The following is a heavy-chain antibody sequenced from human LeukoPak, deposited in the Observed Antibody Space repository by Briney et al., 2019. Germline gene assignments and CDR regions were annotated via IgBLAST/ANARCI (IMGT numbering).Heavy chain of an antibody. J-gene: IGHJ6*03. CDR3: ARGRPGFGELLYSYYMDV. CDR1: GGTFSSYA. D-gene: IGHD3-10*01. Sequence: SVKVSCKASGGTFSSYAISWVGQAPGQGLEWMGGIIPIFGTANYAQKFQGRVTITTDESTSTAYTELSSLRSEDTAVYYCARGRPGFGELLYSYYMDVWGKGTTVTVSS. CDR2: IIPIFGTA. V-gene: IGHV1-69*05.